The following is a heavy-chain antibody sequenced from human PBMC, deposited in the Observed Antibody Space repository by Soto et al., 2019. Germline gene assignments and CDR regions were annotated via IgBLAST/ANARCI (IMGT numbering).Heavy chain of an antibody. D-gene: IGHD6-6*01. CDR2: IHYSGST. CDR1: GGSLSDYY. CDR3: ARGGIAARKGRWFDP. V-gene: IGHV4-59*01. J-gene: IGHJ5*02. Sequence: ASETLSLTCTVSGGSLSDYYWTWIRQPPGKGLEWIGYIHYSGSTNYNPSLKSRVTISVDTSKNQFSLKLRSVTAADMAMYHCARGGIAARKGRWFDPWGQGAPVTVSS.